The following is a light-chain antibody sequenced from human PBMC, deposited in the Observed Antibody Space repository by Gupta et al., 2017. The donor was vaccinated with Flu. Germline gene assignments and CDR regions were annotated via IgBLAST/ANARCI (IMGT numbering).Light chain of an antibody. Sequence: IVTTLYPVTLYVSPGERATLSCRASQSVTSNLAWYQQKPGQAPRLLIYGASSRATGIPARFSGSGSGTEFTLTISSLQSEDFAVYYCQQYYNWPLTFGGGTKVEIE. CDR3: QQYYNWPLT. V-gene: IGKV3-15*01. CDR1: QSVTSN. J-gene: IGKJ4*02. CDR2: GAS.